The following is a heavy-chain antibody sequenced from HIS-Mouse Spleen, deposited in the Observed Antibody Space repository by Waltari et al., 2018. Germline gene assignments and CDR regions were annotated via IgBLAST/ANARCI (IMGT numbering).Heavy chain of an antibody. V-gene: IGHV4-34*01. CDR3: ARTTIAARPDAFDI. CDR2: INHSGST. D-gene: IGHD6-6*01. CDR1: GGSFSGYY. Sequence: QVQLQQWGAGLLKPSETLSLTCAVYGGSFSGYYWSWIRQPPGKGLEWIGEINHSGSTNYNPSLKSRVTISVDTSKNQFSLKLSSVTAADTAVYYCARTTIAARPDAFDIWGQGTMVTVSS. J-gene: IGHJ3*02.